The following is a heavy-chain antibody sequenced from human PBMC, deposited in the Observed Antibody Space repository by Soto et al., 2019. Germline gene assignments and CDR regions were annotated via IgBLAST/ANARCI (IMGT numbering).Heavy chain of an antibody. D-gene: IGHD3-3*01. Sequence: KPSETLSLTCTVSGGSISSGGYYWSWIRQHPGKGLEWIGYIYYSGSTYYNPSLKSRVTISVDTSKNQFSLKLSSVTAADTAVYYCARGGYITIFGVVYYYYGMDVWGQGTTVTVSS. CDR2: IYYSGST. V-gene: IGHV4-31*03. CDR1: GGSISSGGYY. J-gene: IGHJ6*02. CDR3: ARGGYITIFGVVYYYYGMDV.